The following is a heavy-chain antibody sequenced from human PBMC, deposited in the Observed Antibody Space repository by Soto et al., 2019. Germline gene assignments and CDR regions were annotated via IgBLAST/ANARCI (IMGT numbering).Heavy chain of an antibody. CDR3: ARDRSGYYDILTGYYSSFDY. V-gene: IGHV1-69*01. CDR2: IIPIFGTA. D-gene: IGHD3-9*01. Sequence: VQLVQSGAEVKKPGSSVKVSCKASGGTFSSYAISWVRQAPGQGLEWMGGIIPIFGTANYAQKFQGRVTITADESTSTAYMELSSLRSEDTAVYYCARDRSGYYDILTGYYSSFDYWGQGTLVTVSS. CDR1: GGTFSSYA. J-gene: IGHJ4*02.